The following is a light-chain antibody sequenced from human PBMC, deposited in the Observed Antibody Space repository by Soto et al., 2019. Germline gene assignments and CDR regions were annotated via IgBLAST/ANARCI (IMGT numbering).Light chain of an antibody. Sequence: QSALTQPASVSGSPGQSITISCTGTSSDVGNYNLVSWYQQHPGKAPKLMIYEDNKRPSGVSNRFSGSKSGNTASLTISGLQAEDEADYYCCSYVGSSIFVGFGGGTKLTVL. CDR3: CSYVGSSIFVG. CDR2: EDN. J-gene: IGLJ2*01. CDR1: SSDVGNYNL. V-gene: IGLV2-23*02.